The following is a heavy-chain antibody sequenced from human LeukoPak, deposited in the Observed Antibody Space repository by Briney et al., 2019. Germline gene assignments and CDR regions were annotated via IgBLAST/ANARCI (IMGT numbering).Heavy chain of an antibody. D-gene: IGHD3-10*01. CDR2: IYTSGST. J-gene: IGHJ4*02. CDR1: GGSISSYY. Sequence: SETLSLTCTVSGGSISSYYWSWIRQPAGRGLEWIGRIYTSGSTNYNPSLKSRVTMSVDTSKNQFSLKLSSVTAADTAVYYCARGPGPMVRGVIRDYWGQGTLVTVSS. CDR3: ARGPGPMVRGVIRDY. V-gene: IGHV4-4*07.